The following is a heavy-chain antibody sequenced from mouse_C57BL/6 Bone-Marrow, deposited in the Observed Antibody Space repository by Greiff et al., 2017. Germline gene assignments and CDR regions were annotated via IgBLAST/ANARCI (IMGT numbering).Heavy chain of an antibody. Sequence: EVKLVESGPGMVKPSPSLSLSCTVTGYSITSGYDWHWSRHFQGNKLEWMGYISYSGSTNYNPSLKSPISITHDTSKNHFFLKLDAVTTEDTATYYCERASPMDYWGQGTSVTVSS. D-gene: IGHD6-1*01. CDR3: ERASPMDY. CDR1: GYSITSGYD. V-gene: IGHV3-1*01. J-gene: IGHJ4*01. CDR2: ISYSGST.